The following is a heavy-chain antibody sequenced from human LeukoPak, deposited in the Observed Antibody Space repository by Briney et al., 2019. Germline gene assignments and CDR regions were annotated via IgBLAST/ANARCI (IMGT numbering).Heavy chain of an antibody. J-gene: IGHJ4*02. CDR1: GFPLSSYS. CDR2: ISASSSYI. CDR3: ARAEYFDY. Sequence: PXGSLRLSCAASGFPLSSYSMNWVRQAPGNGLELVSSISASSSYIYYADSVKGRFTISRDNALNSLCLQMNSLTADDTAVYYCARAEYFDYWGQGALLTVSS. V-gene: IGHV3-21*01.